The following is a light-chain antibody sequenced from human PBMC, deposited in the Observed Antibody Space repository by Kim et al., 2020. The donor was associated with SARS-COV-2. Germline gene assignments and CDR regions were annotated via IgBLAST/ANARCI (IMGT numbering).Light chain of an antibody. J-gene: IGLJ1*01. CDR2: DVN. Sequence: QSALTQPASVSGSPGQSITISCTGTSSDVGAYDLVSWYQQHPGKVPKLIIYDVNKRPSGVSNRFSGSKSANTASLTISGLQTEDEADYYCNSYTGNIDVFGTGTKVTVL. CDR3: NSYTGNIDV. CDR1: SSDVGAYDL. V-gene: IGLV2-14*03.